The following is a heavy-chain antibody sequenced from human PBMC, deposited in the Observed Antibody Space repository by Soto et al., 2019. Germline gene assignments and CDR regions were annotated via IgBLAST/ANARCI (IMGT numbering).Heavy chain of an antibody. CDR2: IKQDGSQK. Sequence: PGGSLRLSCAASGFTFSSYAMSWVRQAPGKGLEWVANIKQDGSQKYYVDSVKGRFTISRDNAKNSVFLQMNSLRAEDTAVYYCARIGYSSSCFDYWGQGIPVTVSS. D-gene: IGHD6-6*01. CDR1: GFTFSSYA. CDR3: ARIGYSSSCFDY. J-gene: IGHJ4*02. V-gene: IGHV3-7*01.